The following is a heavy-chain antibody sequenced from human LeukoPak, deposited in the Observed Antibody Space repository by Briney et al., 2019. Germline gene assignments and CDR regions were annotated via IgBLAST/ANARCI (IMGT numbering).Heavy chain of an antibody. CDR3: ARRGRSGWNYYYYMDV. J-gene: IGHJ6*03. CDR1: GGTFSSYA. D-gene: IGHD3-3*01. CDR2: IIPIFGTA. V-gene: IGHV1-69*05. Sequence: SVKVSCKASGGTFSSYAISWVRQAPGQGLEWMGGIIPIFGTANYAQKLQGRVTMTTDTSTSTAYMELRSLRSDDTAVYYCARRGRSGWNYYYYMDVWGKGTTVTVSS.